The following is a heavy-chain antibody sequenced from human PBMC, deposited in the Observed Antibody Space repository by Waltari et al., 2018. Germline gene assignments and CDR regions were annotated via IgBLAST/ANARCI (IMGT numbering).Heavy chain of an antibody. CDR2: IYSSGST. V-gene: IGHV4-59*01. CDR3: ARDRGYQDY. CDR1: GGSISSYY. D-gene: IGHD3-10*01. J-gene: IGHJ4*02. Sequence: QVQLQESGPGLVKPSETLSLTCTVSGGSISSYYWSWIRQPPGKGLEWIGYIYSSGSTNYNPSLKSRVIISVDTSTNQFSLKVRSMTAADTAVYYCARDRGYQDYWGQGTLVTVSS.